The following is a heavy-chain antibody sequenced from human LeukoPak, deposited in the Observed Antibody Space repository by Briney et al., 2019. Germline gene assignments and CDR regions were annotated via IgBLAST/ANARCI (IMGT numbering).Heavy chain of an antibody. J-gene: IGHJ3*02. CDR2: VYDNDIS. CDR1: GASIGSYL. CDR3: ARGLVLVTDDAFDI. V-gene: IGHV4-59*01. D-gene: IGHD2-15*01. Sequence: SETRSLTCSVSGASIGSYLWSWIRQSPGKGLEWIGYVYDNDISNFNPSLESRVTILVDRSKSQFSLKLRSVTAADTAVYYCARGLVLVTDDAFDIWGPGTMVTVSS.